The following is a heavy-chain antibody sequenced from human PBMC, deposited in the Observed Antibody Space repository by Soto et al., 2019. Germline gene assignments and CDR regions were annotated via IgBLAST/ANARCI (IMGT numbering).Heavy chain of an antibody. CDR3: ARDPRGIADPRGTEPFDI. CDR2: TYYRSKWYN. D-gene: IGHD6-13*01. CDR1: GGSVSSNSAA. J-gene: IGHJ3*02. Sequence: SQTLSLTCAISGGSVSSNSAAWNWIRQSPSRGLEWLGRTYYRSKWYNDYAVSVKSRITINPDTSKNQFSLQLNSVTPEDTAVYYYARDPRGIADPRGTEPFDIWGQGTMVYVSS. V-gene: IGHV6-1*01.